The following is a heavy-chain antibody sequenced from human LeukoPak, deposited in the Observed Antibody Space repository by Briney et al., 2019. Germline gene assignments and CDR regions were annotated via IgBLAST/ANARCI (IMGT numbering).Heavy chain of an antibody. CDR1: GFTFSSYA. CDR3: ARATSSWYQAFDF. V-gene: IGHV3-30-3*01. D-gene: IGHD6-13*01. CDR2: ISYDGSNK. Sequence: PGRSLRLSCAASGFTFSSYAMHWVRQAPGKGLEWVAVISYDGSNKYYADSVKGRFTISRDNAKNSLYLQMNSLRDEDMGVYYCARATSSWYQAFDFWGQGTQVTVSS. J-gene: IGHJ4*02.